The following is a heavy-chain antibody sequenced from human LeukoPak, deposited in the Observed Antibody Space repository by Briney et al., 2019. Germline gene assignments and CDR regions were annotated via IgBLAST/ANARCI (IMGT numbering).Heavy chain of an antibody. J-gene: IGHJ4*02. CDR3: ARGLIYYDRPL. Sequence: KPSETLSLTCTVSGGSISSYYWSWIRHPPGKGLEWIGYIYYSGSTNYNPSLKSRVTISVDTSKNRFSLKLSSVTAADTAVYYCARGLIYYDRPLWGQGTLVTVSS. D-gene: IGHD3-22*01. CDR2: IYYSGST. CDR1: GGSISSYY. V-gene: IGHV4-59*08.